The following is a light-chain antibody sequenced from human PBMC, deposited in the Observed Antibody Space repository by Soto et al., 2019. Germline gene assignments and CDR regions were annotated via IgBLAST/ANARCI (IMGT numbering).Light chain of an antibody. J-gene: IGKJ5*01. Sequence: IVLTQSPCTRAFSPGERAPQSCRASQSVISTYLAWYQQKPGQAPRLLIYGASSRATGIPDRFSGSGSGTDFTLTISRLEPEDFAVYYCQQYGSSPITFGQGTRLEIK. CDR1: QSVISTY. CDR2: GAS. CDR3: QQYGSSPIT. V-gene: IGKV3-20*01.